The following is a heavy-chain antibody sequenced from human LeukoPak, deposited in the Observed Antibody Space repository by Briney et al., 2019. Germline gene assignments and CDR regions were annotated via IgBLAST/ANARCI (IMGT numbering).Heavy chain of an antibody. CDR1: GGTFSSYA. D-gene: IGHD6-13*01. CDR3: ARLAAAENAFDI. J-gene: IGHJ3*02. Sequence: SVKVSCKASGGTFSSYAISWVRQAPGQGLEWMGGIIPIFGTANYAQKFQGRVTITADESTSTAYMELSSLRSEGTAVYYCARLAAAENAFDIWGQGTMVTVSS. V-gene: IGHV1-69*13. CDR2: IIPIFGTA.